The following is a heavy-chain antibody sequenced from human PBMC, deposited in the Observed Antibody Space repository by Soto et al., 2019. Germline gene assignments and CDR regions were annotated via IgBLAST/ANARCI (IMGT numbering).Heavy chain of an antibody. V-gene: IGHV1-8*01. D-gene: IGHD5-18*01. J-gene: IGHJ3*02. Sequence: QVPLVQSGAEVKKPGASVKVSCKASGYTFTSYDINWVRQATGQGLEWMGWMNPNSGNTGYAQKYQGRVTMTRNTSICTAYNELSSLRSDNTAVYYCPRDGSHTAVVSGAFDIWGQGTLFAVSS. CDR1: GYTFTSYD. CDR3: PRDGSHTAVVSGAFDI. CDR2: MNPNSGNT.